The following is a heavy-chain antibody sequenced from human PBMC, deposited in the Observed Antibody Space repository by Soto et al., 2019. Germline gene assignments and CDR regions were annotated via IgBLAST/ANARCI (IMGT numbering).Heavy chain of an antibody. CDR1: GFTFSSYW. Sequence: EVQLVESGGGLFQPGGSLRLSCAASGFTFSSYWMSWVRQAPGKGLEWVANIKQDGSEKYYVYSVKGRFTISRDNAKNSLYLQMNSLRAEDTAVYYCARAGRITIFSTGYPLNAFDIWGQGTMVTVSS. J-gene: IGHJ3*02. CDR3: ARAGRITIFSTGYPLNAFDI. D-gene: IGHD3-9*01. V-gene: IGHV3-7*01. CDR2: IKQDGSEK.